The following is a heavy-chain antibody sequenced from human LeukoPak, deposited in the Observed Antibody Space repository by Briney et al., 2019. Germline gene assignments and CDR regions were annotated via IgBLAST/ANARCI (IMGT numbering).Heavy chain of an antibody. CDR3: ASSYCSSTSCRYYYYMDV. Sequence: SETLSLTCAVYGGSFSGYHWSWIRQPPGKGLEWIGEINHSGSTNYNPSLKSRVTISVDTSKNQFSLKLSSVTAADTAVYYCASSYCSSTSCRYYYYMDVWGKGTTVTVSS. V-gene: IGHV4-34*01. CDR2: INHSGST. D-gene: IGHD2-2*01. CDR1: GGSFSGYH. J-gene: IGHJ6*03.